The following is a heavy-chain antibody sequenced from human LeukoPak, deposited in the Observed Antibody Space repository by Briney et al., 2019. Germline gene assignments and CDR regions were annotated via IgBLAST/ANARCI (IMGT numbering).Heavy chain of an antibody. J-gene: IGHJ4*02. Sequence: GGSLRLSCAASGFKFSSSWMSWVRQAPGEGLEWVANINQHGSEEYYVDSVKGRCFISRDNAKQSVYLQINSLRVEDTAVYYCATALDYYGSGPVDYWGQGALVTVSS. V-gene: IGHV3-7*01. D-gene: IGHD3-10*01. CDR1: GFKFSSSW. CDR2: INQHGSEE. CDR3: ATALDYYGSGPVDY.